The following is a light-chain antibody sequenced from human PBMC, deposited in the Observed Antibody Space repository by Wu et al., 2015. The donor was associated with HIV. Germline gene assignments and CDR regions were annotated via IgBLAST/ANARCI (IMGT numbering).Light chain of an antibody. CDR2: DAS. CDR3: QQYNIWPT. Sequence: EIVLTQFPATLSLSPGETATLSCRASQSVNNFLAWYQQKPGQAPRLLIYDASTRATGIPARFSGSGSGREFTLTIDDIQFEDFGLYYCQQYNIWPTFGQGTKVEIK. V-gene: IGKV3-11*02. CDR1: QSVNNF. J-gene: IGKJ1*01.